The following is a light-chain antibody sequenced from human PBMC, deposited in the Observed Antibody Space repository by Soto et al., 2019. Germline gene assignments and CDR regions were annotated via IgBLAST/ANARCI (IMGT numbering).Light chain of an antibody. V-gene: IGLV2-14*01. J-gene: IGLJ3*02. Sequence: QSALTQPASVSGSPGQSISISCTGTSSDVGGYNFVSWYQQHPGKAPKLMIYEVSNRPSGVSNRFSGSKSGNTASLTISGLQAEDEADYYCYSYTSSRTWVFGGGTKVTVL. CDR3: YSYTSSRTWV. CDR1: SSDVGGYNF. CDR2: EVS.